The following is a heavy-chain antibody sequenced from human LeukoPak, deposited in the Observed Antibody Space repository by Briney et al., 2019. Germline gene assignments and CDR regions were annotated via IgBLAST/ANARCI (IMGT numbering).Heavy chain of an antibody. CDR1: GGSISSSSYY. J-gene: IGHJ3*02. Sequence: SETLSLTCTVSGGSISSSSYYWGWIRQPRGKGLEWIGSIYYSGSTYYNPSRKSRVTISVDTSKNQFSLKLSSVTAADTAVYYCARLKLGYCSSTSCFDGAFDIWGQGSMVTVSS. V-gene: IGHV4-39*01. CDR3: ARLKLGYCSSTSCFDGAFDI. D-gene: IGHD2-2*01. CDR2: IYYSGST.